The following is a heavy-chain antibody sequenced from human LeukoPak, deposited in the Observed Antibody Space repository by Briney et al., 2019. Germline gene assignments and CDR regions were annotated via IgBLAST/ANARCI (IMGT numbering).Heavy chain of an antibody. Sequence: SQTLSLTCTVSGGSISSGGYYWSWIRQPPGKGLEWIGYIYHSGSTYYNPSLKSRVTISVDRSKNQFSLKLSSVTAADTAVYYCAREYIVVVPAAEDAFDIWGQGTMVTVSS. D-gene: IGHD2-2*01. CDR2: IYHSGST. J-gene: IGHJ3*02. CDR1: GGSISSGGYY. V-gene: IGHV4-30-2*01. CDR3: AREYIVVVPAAEDAFDI.